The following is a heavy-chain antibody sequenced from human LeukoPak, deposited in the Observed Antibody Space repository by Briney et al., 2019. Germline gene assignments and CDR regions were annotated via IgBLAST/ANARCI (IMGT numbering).Heavy chain of an antibody. Sequence: MSSETLSLTCTVSGGSISGYYWSWIRQPPGKGLEWIGYIYYSGSTNYNPSLKSRVTISVDTSKNQFSLKLSSVTAADTAVYYCARGREWEPKVFDYWGQGTLVTVSS. J-gene: IGHJ4*02. CDR2: IYYSGST. CDR3: ARGREWEPKVFDY. V-gene: IGHV4-59*01. D-gene: IGHD1-26*01. CDR1: GGSISGYY.